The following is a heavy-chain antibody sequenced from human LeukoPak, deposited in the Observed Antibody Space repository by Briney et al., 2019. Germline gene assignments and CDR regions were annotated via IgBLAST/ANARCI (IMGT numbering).Heavy chain of an antibody. D-gene: IGHD5-12*01. Sequence: GRSLRLSCAASGFTFSSYAMHWVRPAPGKGLEWVAVISYDGSNKYYADSVKGRFTISRDNSKNTLYLQMNSLRAEDTAVYYCATDFREATQLEGPDYWGQGTLVTVSS. CDR3: ATDFREATQLEGPDY. CDR1: GFTFSSYA. CDR2: ISYDGSNK. J-gene: IGHJ4*02. V-gene: IGHV3-30*04.